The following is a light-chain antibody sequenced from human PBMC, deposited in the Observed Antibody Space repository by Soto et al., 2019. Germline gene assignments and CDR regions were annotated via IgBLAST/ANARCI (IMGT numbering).Light chain of an antibody. CDR3: QQYDT. Sequence: IVLTQSPGTLSLSPGERATLSCRASQSVSSSDLAWYQQKPGQAPRLLIYSASSRATGIPDRFSGSGSGTDFTLTISRLEPEDFAVYYCQQYDTFGQWTKLEIK. J-gene: IGKJ2*01. CDR1: QSVSSSD. CDR2: SAS. V-gene: IGKV3-20*01.